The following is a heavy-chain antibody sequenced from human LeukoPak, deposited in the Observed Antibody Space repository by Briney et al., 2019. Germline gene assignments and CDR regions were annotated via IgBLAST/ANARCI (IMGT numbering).Heavy chain of an antibody. Sequence: GESLKISCKGSGYSFTSYWTGWVRQMPGKGLEWMGIIYPGDSDTRYSPSFQGQVTISADKSISTAYLQRSSLKASDTAMYYCAREYSSGWTGGNWFDPWGQGTLVTVSS. D-gene: IGHD6-19*01. CDR1: GYSFTSYW. CDR2: IYPGDSDT. J-gene: IGHJ5*02. V-gene: IGHV5-51*01. CDR3: AREYSSGWTGGNWFDP.